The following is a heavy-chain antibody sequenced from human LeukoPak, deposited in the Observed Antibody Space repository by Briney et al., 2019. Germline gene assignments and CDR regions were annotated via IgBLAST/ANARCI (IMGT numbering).Heavy chain of an antibody. J-gene: IGHJ4*02. Sequence: QPGGSLRLSCAASGFTFGTYWMTWVRQAPGKGLEWVANIKQDASEEYYEDSVEGRFTVSRDNAKNSLYLQMNSLRAEDTAVYYCARDLSPVVRASPMGYWGQGTPVTVSS. CDR1: GFTFGTYW. D-gene: IGHD3-10*01. V-gene: IGHV3-7*01. CDR3: ARDLSPVVRASPMGY. CDR2: IKQDASEE.